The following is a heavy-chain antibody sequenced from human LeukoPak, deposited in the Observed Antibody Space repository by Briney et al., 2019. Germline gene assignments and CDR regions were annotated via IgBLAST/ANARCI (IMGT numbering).Heavy chain of an antibody. V-gene: IGHV3-23*01. CDR2: ISGSGGST. Sequence: GGSLRLSCAASGFTFSSYAMSWVRQAPGKGLEWVSGISGSGGSTYYADSVKGRFTISRDNSKNTLYLQMNSLRAEDTAVYYCAKAQLYSSSCQIDYWGQGTLVTVSS. J-gene: IGHJ4*02. CDR1: GFTFSSYA. D-gene: IGHD6-13*01. CDR3: AKAQLYSSSCQIDY.